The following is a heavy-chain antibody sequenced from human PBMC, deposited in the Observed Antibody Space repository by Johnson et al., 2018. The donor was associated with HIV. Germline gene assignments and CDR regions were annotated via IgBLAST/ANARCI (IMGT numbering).Heavy chain of an antibody. CDR1: GFTFSDYY. CDR3: TRRGYYDSSGYAFDI. V-gene: IGHV3-15*02. D-gene: IGHD3-22*01. J-gene: IGHJ3*02. CDR2: IKSKTDGGTT. Sequence: VQLVESGGSVVRPGGSLRLSCAASGFTFSDYYMSWIRQAPGQGLEWVGRIKSKTDGGTTDYAAPVKGRFTISRDDSKNTLYLQMNSLKTEDTAVYYCTRRGYYDSSGYAFDIWGQGTMVTVSS.